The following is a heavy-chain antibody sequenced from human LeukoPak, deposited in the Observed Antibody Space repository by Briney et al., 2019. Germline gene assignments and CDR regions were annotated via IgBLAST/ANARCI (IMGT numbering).Heavy chain of an antibody. Sequence: GSLRLSCAASGFTFSNAWMSWVRQPPGKGLEWIGEINHSGSTNYNPSLKSRVTISVDTSKNQFSLKLSSVTAADTAVYYCARRPGFGYYYYYYMDVWGKGTTVTISS. CDR2: INHSGST. CDR1: GFTFSNAW. V-gene: IGHV4-34*01. J-gene: IGHJ6*03. D-gene: IGHD3-10*01. CDR3: ARRPGFGYYYYYYMDV.